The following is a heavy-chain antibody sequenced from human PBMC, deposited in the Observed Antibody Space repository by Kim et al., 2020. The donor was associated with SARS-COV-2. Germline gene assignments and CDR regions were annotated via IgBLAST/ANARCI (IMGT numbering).Heavy chain of an antibody. CDR2: ISYDGSNK. D-gene: IGHD3-22*01. J-gene: IGHJ4*02. CDR3: ASGLDSSGYPFYY. V-gene: IGHV3-30*04. Sequence: GGSLRLSCAASGFTFSSYAMHWVRQAPGKGLEWVAVISYDGSNKYYADSVKGRFTISRDNSKNTLYLQMNSLRAEDTAVYYCASGLDSSGYPFYYWGQGTLLTASS. CDR1: GFTFSSYA.